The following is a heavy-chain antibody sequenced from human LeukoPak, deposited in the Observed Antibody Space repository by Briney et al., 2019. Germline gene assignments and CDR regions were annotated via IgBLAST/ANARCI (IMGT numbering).Heavy chain of an antibody. CDR1: GYSISSGYY. J-gene: IGHJ6*03. V-gene: IGHV4-38-2*02. Sequence: SETLSLTCTVSGYSISSGYYWGWIRQPPGKGLEWIESIYHSGSTYYNPSLKSRVTISVDTSKNQFSLKLSSVTAADTAVYYCARGVAVATYYYYYMDVWGKGTTVTVSS. CDR2: IYHSGST. D-gene: IGHD6-19*01. CDR3: ARGVAVATYYYYYMDV.